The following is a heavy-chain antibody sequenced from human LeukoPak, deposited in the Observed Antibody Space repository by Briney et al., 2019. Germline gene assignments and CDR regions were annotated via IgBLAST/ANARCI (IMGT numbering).Heavy chain of an antibody. CDR2: IYSGGST. CDR3: ASRSSGWYHDY. Sequence: GGSLRLSCAASGFTVSSNYMSWVRQAPGKGLEWGSVIYSGGSTYYADSVKGRFTISRDNSKNTLYLQMNSLRAEDTAVYYCASRSSGWYHDYWGQGTQVTVSS. D-gene: IGHD6-19*01. CDR1: GFTVSSNY. J-gene: IGHJ4*02. V-gene: IGHV3-66*02.